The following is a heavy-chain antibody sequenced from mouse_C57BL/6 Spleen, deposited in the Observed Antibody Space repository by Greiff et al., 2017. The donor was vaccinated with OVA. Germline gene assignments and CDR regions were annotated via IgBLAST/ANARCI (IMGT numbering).Heavy chain of an antibody. CDR3: ARRYYSSIYYAMDY. J-gene: IGHJ4*01. D-gene: IGHD1-1*01. V-gene: IGHV1-42*01. Sequence: EVKLQESGPELVKPGASVKISCKASGYSFTGYYMNWVKQSPEKSLEWIGEINPSTGGTTYNQKFKAKATLTVDKSSSTAYMQLKSLTSEDSAVYYCARRYYSSIYYAMDYWGQGTSVTVSS. CDR1: GYSFTGYY. CDR2: INPSTGGT.